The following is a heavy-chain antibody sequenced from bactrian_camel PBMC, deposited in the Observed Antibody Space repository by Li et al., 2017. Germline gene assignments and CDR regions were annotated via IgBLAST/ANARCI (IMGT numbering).Heavy chain of an antibody. CDR2: ISSDGIP. CDR3: RLVPFWTPASRSRGCSVDSKMGH. D-gene: IGHD3*01. Sequence: HVQLVESGGGSVQAGGSLRLSCAASGYRYASYCMGWFRQGPGNDRDWAASISSDGIPNYADSVKGRFTISKDSAKSVLYLQMDSLKPEDTGMYYCRLVPFWTPASRSRGCSVDSKMGHWGQGTQVTVS. J-gene: IGHJ4*01. CDR1: GYRYASYC. V-gene: IGHV3S55*01.